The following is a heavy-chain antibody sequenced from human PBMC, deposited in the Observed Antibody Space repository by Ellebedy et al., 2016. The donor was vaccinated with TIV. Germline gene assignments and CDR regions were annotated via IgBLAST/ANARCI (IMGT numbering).Heavy chain of an antibody. CDR3: ARWGGSGGRFQGPYDF. CDR1: GGFSNHA. Sequence: AASVKVSCKASGGFSNHAINWVRQAPGQGLEWMGRIIPILGITEYAQNFKGRVTFTADKFTSTAYMELSSLRSEDTAVYYCARWGGSGGRFQGPYDFWGQGTLVIVSS. CDR2: IIPILGIT. J-gene: IGHJ4*02. D-gene: IGHD2-15*01. V-gene: IGHV1-69*04.